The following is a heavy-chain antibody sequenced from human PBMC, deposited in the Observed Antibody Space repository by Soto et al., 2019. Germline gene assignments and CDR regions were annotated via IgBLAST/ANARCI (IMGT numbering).Heavy chain of an antibody. CDR3: AREVRWELDRGWFDP. V-gene: IGHV1-18*01. D-gene: IGHD1-26*01. Sequence: QVQLVQSGAEVKKPGASVKVSCKASGYTFTSYGISWVRQAPGQGLEWMGWISAYNGNTNYAQKLQGRVTMTTDTPTSTAYMELRSLRYDDTAVYYCAREVRWELDRGWFDPWGQGTLVTVSS. CDR1: GYTFTSYG. J-gene: IGHJ5*02. CDR2: ISAYNGNT.